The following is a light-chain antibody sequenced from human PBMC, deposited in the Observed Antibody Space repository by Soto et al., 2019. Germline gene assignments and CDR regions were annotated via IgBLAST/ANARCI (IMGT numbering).Light chain of an antibody. Sequence: QSVLTQPASVSGSPGQSITISCTGSSSDVGSYKLVSWYHQHPGKAPKLMIYEGSKRPSGVSNRFSGSKSGNTASLTISGLQAEDEADYYCCSYAGSSTLVVFGGGTKVTVL. CDR2: EGS. CDR3: CSYAGSSTLVV. V-gene: IGLV2-23*01. J-gene: IGLJ2*01. CDR1: SSDVGSYKL.